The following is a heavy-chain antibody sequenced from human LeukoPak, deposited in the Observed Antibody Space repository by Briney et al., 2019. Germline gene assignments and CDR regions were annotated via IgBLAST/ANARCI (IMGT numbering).Heavy chain of an antibody. CDR3: ARHSIAARRGGSFDP. CDR1: GGSFSGYY. D-gene: IGHD6-6*01. J-gene: IGHJ5*02. V-gene: IGHV4-34*01. Sequence: SETLSLTCAVYGGSFSGYYWSWIRQPPGKGLEWIGEINHSGSTNYNPSLKSRVTISVDTSKNQFSLKLSSVTAADTAVYDCARHSIAARRGGSFDPWGQGTLVTVSS. CDR2: INHSGST.